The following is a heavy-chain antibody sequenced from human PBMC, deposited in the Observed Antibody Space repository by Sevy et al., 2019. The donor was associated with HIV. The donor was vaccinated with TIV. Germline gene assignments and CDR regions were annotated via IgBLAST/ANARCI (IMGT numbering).Heavy chain of an antibody. CDR2: INPNSGDT. Sequence: ASVNVSCKASGYTFTDYYMHWVRQSPGQGLEWMGRINPNSGDTNFVQKFQGRVTMTRDTSISTAYMELSRLTSDDTAVYYCARDPVAPNPAGMDVWGQGTTVTVSS. J-gene: IGHJ6*02. V-gene: IGHV1-2*06. D-gene: IGHD5-12*01. CDR1: GYTFTDYY. CDR3: ARDPVAPNPAGMDV.